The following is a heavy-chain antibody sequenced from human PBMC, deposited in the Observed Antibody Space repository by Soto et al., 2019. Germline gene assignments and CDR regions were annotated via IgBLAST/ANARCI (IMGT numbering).Heavy chain of an antibody. Sequence: QVQLVESGGGVVQPGRSLRLSCAASGFTFSSYGMHWVRQAPGNGLEWVAVIWYDGSNKYYADSVKGRFTISRDNSKNTLYLQMNSLRAEDTAVYYCASRSPALDYWGQGTLVTVSS. CDR3: ASRSPALDY. V-gene: IGHV3-33*03. D-gene: IGHD2-2*01. CDR2: IWYDGSNK. J-gene: IGHJ4*02. CDR1: GFTFSSYG.